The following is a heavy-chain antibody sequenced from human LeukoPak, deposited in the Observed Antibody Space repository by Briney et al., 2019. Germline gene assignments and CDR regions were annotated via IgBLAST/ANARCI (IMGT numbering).Heavy chain of an antibody. V-gene: IGHV4-59*08. Sequence: KSSETLSLTCTVSGGSISSYYWSWIRQPPGKGLEWIGYIYYSGSTNYNPSLKSRVTISVDTSKNQFSLKLSSVTAADTAVYYCARLRTDSSGGGWFDPWGQGTLVTVSS. CDR2: IYYSGST. CDR3: ARLRTDSSGGGWFDP. J-gene: IGHJ5*02. D-gene: IGHD6-19*01. CDR1: GGSISSYY.